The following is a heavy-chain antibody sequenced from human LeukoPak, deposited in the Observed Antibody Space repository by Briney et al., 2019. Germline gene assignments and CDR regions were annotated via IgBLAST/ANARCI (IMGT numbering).Heavy chain of an antibody. CDR2: INPNSGGT. J-gene: IGHJ6*03. CDR3: AREDDDFCGGSSGHYMDV. CDR1: GYTFTVYY. Sequence: ASVKVSCKASGYTFTVYYIHWVRQAPGQGLERMGWINPNSGGTNYAQKFQGRVTMTRDTSISTAYMELSRLRSDDTAVYYCAREDDDFCGGSSGHYMDVWGKGTTVTVSS. D-gene: IGHD3-3*01. V-gene: IGHV1-2*02.